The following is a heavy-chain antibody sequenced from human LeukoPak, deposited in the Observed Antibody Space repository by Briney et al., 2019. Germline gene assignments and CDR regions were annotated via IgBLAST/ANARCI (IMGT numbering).Heavy chain of an antibody. CDR3: ARGLTYYFDSSGYYVTDAFDI. J-gene: IGHJ3*02. CDR2: IYYSGST. V-gene: IGHV4-59*01. Sequence: SETLSLTCTVSGGSISSYYWSWIRQPPGKGLEWIGYIYYSGSTNYNPSLKSRVTISVDTSKNQFPLKLTSVTAADTAVYYCARGLTYYFDSSGYYVTDAFDIWGQGTMVTVSS. D-gene: IGHD3-22*01. CDR1: GGSISSYY.